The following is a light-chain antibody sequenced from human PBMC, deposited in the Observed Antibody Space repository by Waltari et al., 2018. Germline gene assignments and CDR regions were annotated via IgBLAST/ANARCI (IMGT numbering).Light chain of an antibody. V-gene: IGKV4-1*01. J-gene: IGKJ2*01. CDR3: QQYYSTPYT. CDR1: QSVLYSSNNKNY. CDR2: WAS. Sequence: DIVMTQSPDSLAVSVGVRAPIHYTSCQSVLYSSNNKNYLAWYQQKPGPPPKLLIYWASTRESGVPDRFSGSGSGTDFTLTSSSLQAEDVAVYYCQQYYSTPYTFGQGTKLEIK.